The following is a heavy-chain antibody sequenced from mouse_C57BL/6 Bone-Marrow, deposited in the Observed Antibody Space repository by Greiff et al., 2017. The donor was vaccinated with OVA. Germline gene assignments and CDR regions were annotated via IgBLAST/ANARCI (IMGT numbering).Heavy chain of an antibody. D-gene: IGHD1-1*02. V-gene: IGHV1-87*01. Sequence: TNYWMQWVKQRPGQGLEWIGAIYPGNGDTSYNQKFKGKATLTADKSSSTAYMQLSSLTSEDSAVYYCASLCPRRGGPILAMDYWGQGTSVTVSS. CDR3: SEDSAVYYCASLCPRRGGPILAMDY. CDR2: GQGLEWIG. J-gene: IGHJ4*01.